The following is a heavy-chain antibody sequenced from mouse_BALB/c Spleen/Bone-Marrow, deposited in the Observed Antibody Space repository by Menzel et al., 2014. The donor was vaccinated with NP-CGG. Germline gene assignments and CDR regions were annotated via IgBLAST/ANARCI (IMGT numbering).Heavy chain of an antibody. D-gene: IGHD4-1*01. CDR2: IRLKSNNYAT. CDR1: GFTFSNYW. J-gene: IGHJ2*01. CDR3: ARRNWALDY. Sequence: EVKLMESGGGLVQPGGSMKLSCVASGFTFSNYWMNWVRQSPEKGLEWVAEIRLKSNNYATHYAESVKGRFTISRDDSKSSVYLQMNNLRTEDTGIYYCARRNWALDYWGQGTTLTVSS. V-gene: IGHV6-6*02.